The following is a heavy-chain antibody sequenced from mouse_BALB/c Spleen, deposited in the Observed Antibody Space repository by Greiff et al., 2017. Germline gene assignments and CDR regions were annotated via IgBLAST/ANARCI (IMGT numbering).Heavy chain of an antibody. CDR2: ISSGGSYT. J-gene: IGHJ1*01. V-gene: IGHV5-9-4*01. CDR1: GFTFSSYA. Sequence: EVMLVESGGGLVKPGGSLKLSCAASGFTFSSYAMSWVRQSPEKRLEWVAEISSGGSYTYSPDTVTGRFTISRDNAKNTLYLEMSSLRSEDTAMYYCARGTTVVARRYFDVWGAGTTVTVSS. CDR3: ARGTTVVARRYFDV. D-gene: IGHD1-1*01.